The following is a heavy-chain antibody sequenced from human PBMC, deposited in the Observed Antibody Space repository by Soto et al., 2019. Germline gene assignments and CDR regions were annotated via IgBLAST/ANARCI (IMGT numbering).Heavy chain of an antibody. V-gene: IGHV4-59*12. D-gene: IGHD2-15*01. Sequence: QVQLQESGPELVKPSETLSLTCTVSGGSISNYYWCWIRQPPGKGLEWIGYSHYSWSTNYSPSLKSRVTISVDTSKNQFYLKLSSVTAADTAVYYCARAYRIGDTRSPYNGFDPWGQGTLVTVSS. CDR2: SHYSWST. J-gene: IGHJ5*02. CDR1: GGSISNYY. CDR3: ARAYRIGDTRSPYNGFDP.